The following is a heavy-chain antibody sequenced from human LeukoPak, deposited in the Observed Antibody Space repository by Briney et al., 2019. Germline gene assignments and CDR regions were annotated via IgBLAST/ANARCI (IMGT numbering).Heavy chain of an antibody. J-gene: IGHJ3*02. CDR3: ASGYYYDSSGYYGLPGAFDI. D-gene: IGHD3-22*01. CDR1: GFTFNSYV. CDR2: ISGTGGRT. V-gene: IGHV3-23*01. Sequence: GGSLRLSCAASGFTFNSYVINWVRRAPGKGLEWVSAISGTGGRTYYADSVKGRFTISRDNSKNTLYLQMISLRAEDTAVYYCASGYYYDSSGYYGLPGAFDIWGQGTMVTVSS.